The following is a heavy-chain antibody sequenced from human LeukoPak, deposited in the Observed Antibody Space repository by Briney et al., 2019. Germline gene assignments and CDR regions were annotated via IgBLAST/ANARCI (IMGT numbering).Heavy chain of an antibody. CDR1: GFTFSSYW. CDR2: ISPDTRAI. Sequence: GGSLRLSCAASGFTFSSYWMSWVRQAPGKGLEWVSFISPDTRAIHYADSVKGRFTISRDSATNSLYLQMNNLRSEDTAVYYCATSLSGWFGPSANHWGQGALVTVSS. CDR3: ATSLSGWFGPSANH. V-gene: IGHV3-48*04. D-gene: IGHD6-19*01. J-gene: IGHJ5*02.